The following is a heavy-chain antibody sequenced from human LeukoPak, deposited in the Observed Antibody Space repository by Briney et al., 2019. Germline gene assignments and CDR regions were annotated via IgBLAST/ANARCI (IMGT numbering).Heavy chain of an antibody. D-gene: IGHD5-18*01. CDR1: GFTFDDYA. J-gene: IGHJ3*02. V-gene: IGHV3-9*01. CDR3: ARARYSYGFDAFDI. Sequence: GRSLRLSCAASGFTFDDYAMHWVRQAPGKGLEWVSGISWNSGSIGYADSVKGRFTISRDNAKNSLYLQMNSLRAEDTAVYYCARARYSYGFDAFDIWGQGTMVTVSS. CDR2: ISWNSGSI.